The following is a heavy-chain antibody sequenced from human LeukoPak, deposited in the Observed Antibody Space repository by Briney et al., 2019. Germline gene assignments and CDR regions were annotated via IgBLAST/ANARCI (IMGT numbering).Heavy chain of an antibody. Sequence: GGSLRLSCAASGFTFSSYSMNWVRQPPGKGLEWVSSISSNSSYIYYADSVKGRFAISRDNAKNSLYLQMNSLRAEDMAVYYCASGVTGDYWGQGNLVSVSS. CDR2: ISSNSSYI. D-gene: IGHD2-21*02. CDR1: GFTFSSYS. CDR3: ASGVTGDY. V-gene: IGHV3-21*01. J-gene: IGHJ4*02.